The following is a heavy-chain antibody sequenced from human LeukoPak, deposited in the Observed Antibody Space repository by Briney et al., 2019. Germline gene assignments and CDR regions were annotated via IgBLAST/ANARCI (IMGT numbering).Heavy chain of an antibody. J-gene: IGHJ4*02. Sequence: SETLSLTCAVSGGSISSSNWWSWVRQPPGRGLEWIGYIYYNGSTNYNPSLKSRVTISVDTSKNQFSLKLSSVTAADTAVYYCARELHEYYFDYWGQGTLVTVSS. V-gene: IGHV4-4*02. CDR1: GGSISSSNW. CDR2: IYYNGST. D-gene: IGHD2-15*01. CDR3: ARELHEYYFDY.